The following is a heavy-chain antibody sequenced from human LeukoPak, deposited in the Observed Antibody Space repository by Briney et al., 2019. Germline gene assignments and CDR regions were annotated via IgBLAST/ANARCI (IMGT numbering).Heavy chain of an antibody. V-gene: IGHV4-59*01. CDR3: ARSSGWYQPFDY. CDR1: GDSIYNYY. D-gene: IGHD6-19*01. CDR2: IYYSGTT. J-gene: IGHJ4*02. Sequence: KPSETLSLTCTLSGDSIYNYYWSWTRHPPGEGLEWIGYIYYSGTTNYSPSLKSRVTISVDTSKNQFSLKLSSVTAADTAVYYCARSSGWYQPFDYWGQGTLVTVSS.